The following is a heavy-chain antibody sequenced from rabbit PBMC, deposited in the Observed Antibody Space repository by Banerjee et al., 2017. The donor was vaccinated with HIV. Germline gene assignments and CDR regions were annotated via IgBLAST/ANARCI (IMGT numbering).Heavy chain of an antibody. CDR1: GLDFSSSYW. CDR3: ARDILTGIDYGTGYKL. V-gene: IGHV1S40*01. Sequence: QSLEESGGDLVKPGGSLTLTCTASGLDFSSSYWICWVRQAPGKGLEWIACINTSSGNTVYATWAKGRFTISKTSSTTVTLQMSSLTAADTATYFCARDILTGIDYGTGYKLWGPVSMV. D-gene: IGHD7-1*01. J-gene: IGHJ4*01. CDR2: INTSSGNT.